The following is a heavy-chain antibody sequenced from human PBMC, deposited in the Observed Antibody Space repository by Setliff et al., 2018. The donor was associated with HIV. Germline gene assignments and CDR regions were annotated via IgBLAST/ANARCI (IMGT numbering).Heavy chain of an antibody. D-gene: IGHD1-7*01. Sequence: SETLSLTCTVSGYSISSGYYWGWIRQPPGKGLEWIGSIYYSGRTYYNPSLKSRLTISVDTSKNQFSLKLNSVTAADTAVYYCARVRLELRQYWFDSWGQGSPVTVSS. V-gene: IGHV4-38-2*02. CDR1: GYSISSGYY. J-gene: IGHJ5*01. CDR3: ARVRLELRQYWFDS. CDR2: IYYSGRT.